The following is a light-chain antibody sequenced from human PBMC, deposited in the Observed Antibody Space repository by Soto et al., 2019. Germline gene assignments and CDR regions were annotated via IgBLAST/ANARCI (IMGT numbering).Light chain of an antibody. CDR3: QQSYTTPFT. J-gene: IGKJ3*01. CDR1: QSIRSY. CDR2: EAS. V-gene: IGKV1-39*01. Sequence: DIQMTQSPSSLSASVGDRVTITCRASQSIRSYLNWYQQKPEKAPELLIYEASSLQSGVPSRFSGSGSGTDFTLTISSLQPVDFATYYCQQSYTTPFTFGPGTKVDIK.